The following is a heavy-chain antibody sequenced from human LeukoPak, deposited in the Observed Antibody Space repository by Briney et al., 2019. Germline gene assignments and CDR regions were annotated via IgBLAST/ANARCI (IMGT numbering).Heavy chain of an antibody. Sequence: SETLSLTCAVYGGSFSGYYWSWIRQPPGKGLEWIGEINHSGSTNYNPSLKSRVTISVDKSKNHFSLKLSSVTAADTAVYYCASGRNDYWGQGTLVTVSS. CDR3: ASGRNDY. CDR2: INHSGST. CDR1: GGSFSGYY. V-gene: IGHV4-34*01. J-gene: IGHJ4*02.